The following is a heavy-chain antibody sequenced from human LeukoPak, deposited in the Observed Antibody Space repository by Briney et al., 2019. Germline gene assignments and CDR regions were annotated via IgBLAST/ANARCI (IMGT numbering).Heavy chain of an antibody. CDR1: GFTYSSYT. J-gene: IGHJ2*01. CDR2: ISTTSTYI. Sequence: PGGSLRLSCEASGFTYSSYTMDWVRQAPGKGLEWVSSISTTSTYINYADSVKGRFTISRDNAKNSLYLQMHSLRAEDTAVYYCAKQGRNYNIRYFDLWGRGTLVTVS. CDR3: AKQGRNYNIRYFDL. V-gene: IGHV3-21*01. D-gene: IGHD3-10*01.